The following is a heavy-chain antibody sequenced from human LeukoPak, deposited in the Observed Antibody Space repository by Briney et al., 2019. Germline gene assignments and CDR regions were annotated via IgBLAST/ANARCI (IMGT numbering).Heavy chain of an antibody. Sequence: PSETLSLTCTVSGGSITSYYWSWIQQPPGKGLGYIGYIYSTGSTSYIPSLKSRVTMSVDTSKNQFSLTLTSVTAADTAVYYCARAFWSGYYYVFDYWGQGALVTVSS. CDR2: IYSTGST. CDR3: ARAFWSGYYYVFDY. J-gene: IGHJ4*02. CDR1: GGSITSYY. V-gene: IGHV4-59*01. D-gene: IGHD3-3*01.